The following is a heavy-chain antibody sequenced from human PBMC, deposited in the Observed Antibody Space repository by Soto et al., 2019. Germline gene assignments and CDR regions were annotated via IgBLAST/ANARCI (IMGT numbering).Heavy chain of an antibody. CDR1: GGSISSYY. Sequence: PSETLSLTCTVSGGSISSYYWSWVRQPPGMGLEWIGFISTTVTTHYNPSLESRVTISVDTSKNQLSLKLSSVTAADTAVYYCASGKQWLAFDYWSQGALVTVSS. CDR3: ASGKQWLAFDY. V-gene: IGHV4-59*01. CDR2: ISTTVTT. J-gene: IGHJ4*02. D-gene: IGHD6-19*01.